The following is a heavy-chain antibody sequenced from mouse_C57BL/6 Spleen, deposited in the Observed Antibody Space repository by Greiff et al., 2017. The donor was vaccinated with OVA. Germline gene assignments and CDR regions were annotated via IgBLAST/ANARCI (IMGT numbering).Heavy chain of an antibody. CDR3: VRVDYDGGYYYAMDY. D-gene: IGHD2-4*01. CDR2: IRSKSSNYAT. CDR1: GFTFNTYA. V-gene: IGHV10-3*01. Sequence: EVQRVESGGGLVQPKGSLKLSCAASGFTFNTYAMHWVRQAPGKGLEWVARIRSKSSNYATYYADSVKDRLTISRDDSQSMLYLQMNNLKTEDTAMYYCVRVDYDGGYYYAMDYWGQGTSVTVSS. J-gene: IGHJ4*01.